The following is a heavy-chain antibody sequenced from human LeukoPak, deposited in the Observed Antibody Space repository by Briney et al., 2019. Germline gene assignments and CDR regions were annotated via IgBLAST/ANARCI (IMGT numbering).Heavy chain of an antibody. V-gene: IGHV7-4-1*02. Sequence: ASVKVSCKASGYTFTSYAMNWVRQAPGQGLEWMGWINTNTGNPTYAQGFTGRFVFSLDTSVSTAYLQISSLKAEDTAVYYCARDIVGATAPYYFDYWGQGTLVTVSS. CDR2: INTNTGNP. CDR3: ARDIVGATAPYYFDY. CDR1: GYTFTSYA. D-gene: IGHD1-26*01. J-gene: IGHJ4*02.